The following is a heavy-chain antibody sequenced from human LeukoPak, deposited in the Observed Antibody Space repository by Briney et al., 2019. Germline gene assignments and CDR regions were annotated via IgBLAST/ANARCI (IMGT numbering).Heavy chain of an antibody. Sequence: GASVKVSCKASGYTFTSYDINWVRQATGQGLEWIGWMNPNSGNTGYAQKFQGRVTMTRNTSISTAYMELSSLRSEDTAVYYCARGTLDCSSTSCFGYWGQGTLVTVSS. CDR3: ARGTLDCSSTSCFGY. D-gene: IGHD2-2*01. CDR2: MNPNSGNT. V-gene: IGHV1-8*01. CDR1: GYTFTSYD. J-gene: IGHJ4*02.